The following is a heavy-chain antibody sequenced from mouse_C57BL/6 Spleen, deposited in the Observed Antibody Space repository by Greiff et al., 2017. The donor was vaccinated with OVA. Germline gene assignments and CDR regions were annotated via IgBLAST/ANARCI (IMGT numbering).Heavy chain of an antibody. CDR3: ARGGDPYYAMDY. J-gene: IGHJ4*01. D-gene: IGHD3-3*01. Sequence: DVKLQESGGGLVKPGGSLKLSCAASGFTFSSYAMSWVRQTPDKRLEWVATISDGGSYTYYPDNVKGRFTISRDNAKNDLYLQMSHLKSEDTAMYYCARGGDPYYAMDYWGQGTSVTVSS. CDR2: ISDGGSYT. V-gene: IGHV5-4*03. CDR1: GFTFSSYA.